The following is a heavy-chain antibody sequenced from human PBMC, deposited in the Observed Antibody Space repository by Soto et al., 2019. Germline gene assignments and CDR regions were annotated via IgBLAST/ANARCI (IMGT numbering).Heavy chain of an antibody. V-gene: IGHV4-59*01. Sequence: PSETLSLTCTVSGGSISSYYWSWIRQPPGKGLEWIGYIYYSGSTNYNPSLKSRVTISVDTSKNQFSLKLSSVTAADTAVYYCARDRRGEQLVGGVCGMDLWGQGTTVSVSS. CDR3: ARDRRGEQLVGGVCGMDL. J-gene: IGHJ6*02. D-gene: IGHD6-6*01. CDR2: IYYSGST. CDR1: GGSISSYY.